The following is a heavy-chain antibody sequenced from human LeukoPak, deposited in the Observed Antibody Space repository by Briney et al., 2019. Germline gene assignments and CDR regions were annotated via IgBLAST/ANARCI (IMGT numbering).Heavy chain of an antibody. V-gene: IGHV4-4*07. J-gene: IGHJ4*02. CDR2: IYTSGST. D-gene: IGHD3-22*01. Sequence: PSETLSLTCTVSGGSISSYYWSWIRQPAGKGLEWIGRIYTSGSTNYNPSLKSRVTMSVDTSKNQFSLKLSSVTAADTAVYYCAREGYYDSSGYRIDYWGREPWSPSPQ. CDR3: AREGYYDSSGYRIDY. CDR1: GGSISSYY.